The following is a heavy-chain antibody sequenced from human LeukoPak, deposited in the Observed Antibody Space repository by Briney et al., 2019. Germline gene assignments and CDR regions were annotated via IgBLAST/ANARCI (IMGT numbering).Heavy chain of an antibody. V-gene: IGHV3-21*01. J-gene: IGHJ6*02. CDR3: ARDLRLVATIVYYYYGMDV. CDR2: ISSSSSYI. D-gene: IGHD5-12*01. Sequence: ETLSLTCTVSGGSISSGGSSCSWVRQARGKGLEWVSSISSSSSYIYYADSVKGRFTISRDNAKNSLYLQMNSLRAEDTAVYYCARDLRLVATIVYYYYGMDVWGQGTTVTVSS. CDR1: GGSISSGG.